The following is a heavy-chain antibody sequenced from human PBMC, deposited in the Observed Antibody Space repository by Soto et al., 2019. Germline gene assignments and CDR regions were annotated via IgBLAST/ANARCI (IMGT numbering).Heavy chain of an antibody. CDR2: ISWNSGSI. CDR3: AKVGYGDYGYYYYYMDV. Sequence: GGSLRLSCAASGFTFDDYAMHWVRQAPGKGLEWVSGISWNSGSIGYADSVKGRFTISRDNVKNSLYLQMNSLRAEDTALYYCAKVGYGDYGYYYYYMDVWGKGTTVTVSS. D-gene: IGHD4-17*01. CDR1: GFTFDDYA. J-gene: IGHJ6*03. V-gene: IGHV3-9*01.